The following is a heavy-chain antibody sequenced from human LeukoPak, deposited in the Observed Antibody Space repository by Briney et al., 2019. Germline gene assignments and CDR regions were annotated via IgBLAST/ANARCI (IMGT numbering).Heavy chain of an antibody. J-gene: IGHJ4*02. CDR2: IWYDGSDK. Sequence: GGSLRLSCVASGFTFKNYGMHWVRQAPGKGLEWVAVIWYDGSDKYYADSVKGRFTISRDNSKNTLYLQMNSLRAEDTAVYYCARGSSSWYFHSWGQGTLVTVSS. D-gene: IGHD6-13*01. CDR3: ARGSSSWYFHS. V-gene: IGHV3-33*08. CDR1: GFTFKNYG.